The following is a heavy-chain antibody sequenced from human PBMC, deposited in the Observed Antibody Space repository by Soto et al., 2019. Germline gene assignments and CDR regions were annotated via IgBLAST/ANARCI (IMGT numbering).Heavy chain of an antibody. D-gene: IGHD4-4*01. Sequence: QITLKESGPTVVKPTQTLTLTCTFSGFSLSSDGVGVGWIRQPPRKAPEWLALIYWDDDTRSTPSLKSRLTITKDTSKTQVVLTMPNMDPVDTATYYWANSSLHYMKGFDPWGQGTLVSVSS. CDR2: IYWDDDT. CDR1: GFSLSSDGVG. J-gene: IGHJ5*02. V-gene: IGHV2-5*02. CDR3: ANSSLHYMKGFDP.